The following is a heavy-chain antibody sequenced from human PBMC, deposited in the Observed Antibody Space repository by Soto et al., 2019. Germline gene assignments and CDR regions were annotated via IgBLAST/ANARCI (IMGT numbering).Heavy chain of an antibody. CDR1: GFNFGDHG. CDR3: AKDTYYHDSSGYYVFDC. CDR2: IRSKAYGGTT. Sequence: GGSLRLSCTTSGFNFGDHGMSWFRQAPGKGLEWVSHIRSKAYGGTTEYTASVRGRFTISRDNSRNTLDLQMNSLRAEDTAVYYCAKDTYYHDSSGYYVFDCWGQGTLVTVSS. J-gene: IGHJ4*02. D-gene: IGHD3-22*01. V-gene: IGHV3-49*01.